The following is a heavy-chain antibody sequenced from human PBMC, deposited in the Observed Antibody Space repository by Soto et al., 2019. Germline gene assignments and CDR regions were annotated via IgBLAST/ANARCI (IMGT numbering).Heavy chain of an antibody. CDR3: ARDNRKVERRYCSGGSCYEDAFDI. V-gene: IGHV3-66*01. CDR2: IYSGGST. D-gene: IGHD2-15*01. J-gene: IGHJ3*02. Sequence: EVQLVESGGGLVQPGGSLRLSCAASGFTVSSNYMSWVRQAPGKGLEWVSVIYSGGSTYYADSVKGRFTISRDNSKNTLYLQMNSLRAEDTAVYYCARDNRKVERRYCSGGSCYEDAFDIWGQGTMVTVSS. CDR1: GFTVSSNY.